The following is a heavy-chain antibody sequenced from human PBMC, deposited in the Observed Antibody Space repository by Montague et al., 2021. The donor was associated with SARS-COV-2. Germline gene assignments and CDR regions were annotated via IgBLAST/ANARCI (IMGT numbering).Heavy chain of an antibody. CDR1: GVSVNNYY. J-gene: IGHJ3*01. CDR3: VRDFYDTSDYFQGTFDV. D-gene: IGHD3-22*01. V-gene: IGHV4-59*02. CDR2: IYYTGST. Sequence: SETLSLTCSVSGVSVNNYYCAWIRQTPEKGLEWIGYIYYTGSTNYNPSLRNRITISIDTSANQFSLKLRSVTPADTAVYYCVRDFYDTSDYFQGTFDVWGHGTVVSVSS.